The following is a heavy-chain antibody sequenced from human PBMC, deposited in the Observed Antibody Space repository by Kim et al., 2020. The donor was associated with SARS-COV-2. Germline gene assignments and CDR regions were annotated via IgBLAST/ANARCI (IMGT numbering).Heavy chain of an antibody. CDR1: GGSFNDNN. V-gene: IGHV4-34*01. D-gene: IGHD3-10*01. J-gene: IGHJ6*02. Sequence: SETLSLTCAVYGGSFNDNNWSWIRQPPGKGLEWIGEINHSGSTNYNPSLRSRVIISVDTSKNQFSLKLSSVTAADTAVYYCAGGQDVDSGRYGGMDVWG. CDR2: INHSGST. CDR3: AGGQDVDSGRYGGMDV.